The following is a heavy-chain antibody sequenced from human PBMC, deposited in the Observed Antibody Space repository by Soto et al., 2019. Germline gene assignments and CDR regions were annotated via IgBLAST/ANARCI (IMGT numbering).Heavy chain of an antibody. D-gene: IGHD6-19*01. V-gene: IGHV1-46*03. CDR3: GRVGSSGWYDAFDI. J-gene: IGHJ3*02. CDR2: MHPSGGST. CDR1: GYTFTNYY. Sequence: QVQLVQSGAEVKKPGASVKVSCKASGYTFTNYYLHWVRQVPGQGLEWMGVMHPSGGSTTFAPKFQGRVTMTSDTSTSTVSMELSSLRSEDTAVYYCGRVGSSGWYDAFDIWGQGTMVTVSS.